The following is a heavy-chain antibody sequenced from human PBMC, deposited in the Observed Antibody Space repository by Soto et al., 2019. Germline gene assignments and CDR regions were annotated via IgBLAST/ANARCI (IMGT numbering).Heavy chain of an antibody. CDR1: GFTFGDYA. CDR2: IRSKAYGGTT. V-gene: IGHV3-49*03. Sequence: PGGSLRLSCTASGFTFGDYAMSWFRQAPGKGLEWVGFIRSKAYGGTTEYAASVKGRFTISRDDSKSIAYLQMNSLKTEDTAVYYCTRDEDPNYYYYYMDVWGKGTTVTVSS. J-gene: IGHJ6*03. CDR3: TRDEDPNYYYYYMDV.